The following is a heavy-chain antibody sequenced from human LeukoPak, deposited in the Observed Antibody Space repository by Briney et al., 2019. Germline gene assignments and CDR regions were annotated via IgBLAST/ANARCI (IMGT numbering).Heavy chain of an antibody. V-gene: IGHV3-23*01. J-gene: IGHJ4*02. CDR3: VKLSSGSGSKFGFDS. CDR2: ITNGGITT. D-gene: IGHD6-19*01. CDR1: GFTFGSYA. Sequence: GGSLRLSCAASGFTFGSYAMSWVRQTPGKSLEWVSIITNGGITTYYADSVRGRFTISRDNSKNMLYLQMDSLRAEDTAVYYCVKLSSGSGSKFGFDSWGQGTLVTVSS.